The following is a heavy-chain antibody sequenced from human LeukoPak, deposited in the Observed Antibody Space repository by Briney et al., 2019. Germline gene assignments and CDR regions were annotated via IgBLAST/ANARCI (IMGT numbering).Heavy chain of an antibody. D-gene: IGHD3-10*01. Sequence: GESLKISCKGSGNSFNKHFIGWVRQMPGKGLEWMGIVYPGDSETRYSPSFLGQVTISADKSISTVYLQWSSLEASDTAMYYCARRSTVIRGVLEEAFDYWGQGTLVIVSS. CDR2: VYPGDSET. CDR1: GNSFNKHF. J-gene: IGHJ4*02. CDR3: ARRSTVIRGVLEEAFDY. V-gene: IGHV5-51*01.